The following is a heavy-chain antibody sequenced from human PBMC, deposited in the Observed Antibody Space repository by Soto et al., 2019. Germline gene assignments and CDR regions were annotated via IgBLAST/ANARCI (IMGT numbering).Heavy chain of an antibody. CDR3: AIDYCPGRVCYTIFDY. CDR1: GFTFSTYP. Sequence: EVQLVESGGNLAQPGGSLRLSCAASGFTFSTYPMHWVRQGPGTGLEYVAGIIGNGGSTHYANSVKGRFTISRDNSKSTLYLQMGSLRAEDMAVYYCAIDYCPGRVCYTIFDYWGQGTLGTVSS. V-gene: IGHV3-64*01. J-gene: IGHJ4*02. CDR2: IIGNGGST. D-gene: IGHD2-8*02.